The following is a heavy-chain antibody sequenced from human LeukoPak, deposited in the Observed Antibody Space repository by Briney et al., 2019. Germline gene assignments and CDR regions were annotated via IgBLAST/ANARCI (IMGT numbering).Heavy chain of an antibody. CDR3: AKGGPFSTSSQKYFDP. CDR2: ISSSSSYI. CDR1: GFTFSSYS. Sequence: GGSLRLSCAASGFTFSSYSMNWVRQAPGKGLEWVSSISSSSSYIYYADSVKGRFTISRDNAKNSLYLQMNSLRAEDTAVYYCAKGGPFSTSSQKYFDPWGQGSLVIVS. D-gene: IGHD6-6*01. V-gene: IGHV3-21*01. J-gene: IGHJ5*02.